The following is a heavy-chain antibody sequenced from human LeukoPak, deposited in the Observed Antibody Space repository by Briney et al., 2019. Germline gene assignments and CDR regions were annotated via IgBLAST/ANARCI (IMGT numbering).Heavy chain of an antibody. CDR2: INSDGSST. V-gene: IGHV3-74*01. Sequence: GVSLRLSCAASGFTFSSYWMHRVRQAPGKGLVWVSRINSDGSSTSYADSVKGRFTISRDNAKNTLYLQMNSLRAEDTAVYYCARDETNYYDSSGYYYFHNWGQGTLVTVSS. CDR1: GFTFSSYW. D-gene: IGHD3-22*01. J-gene: IGHJ1*01. CDR3: ARDETNYYDSSGYYYFHN.